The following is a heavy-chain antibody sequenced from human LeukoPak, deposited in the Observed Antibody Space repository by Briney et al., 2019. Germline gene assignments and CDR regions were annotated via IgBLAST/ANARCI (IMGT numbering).Heavy chain of an antibody. Sequence: ASVKVSCKPSGGTFYNYTISWVRQAPGQGLEWMGWINTNTGNPTYAQGFTGRFVFSLDTSVSTAYLQISSLKAEDTAVYYCAMGAAALNGYFDYWGQGTLVTVSS. CDR1: GGTFYNYT. CDR3: AMGAAALNGYFDY. J-gene: IGHJ4*02. CDR2: INTNTGNP. V-gene: IGHV7-4-1*02. D-gene: IGHD6-13*01.